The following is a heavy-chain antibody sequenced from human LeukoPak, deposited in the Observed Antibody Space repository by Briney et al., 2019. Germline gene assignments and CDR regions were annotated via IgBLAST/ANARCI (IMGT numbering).Heavy chain of an antibody. J-gene: IGHJ6*03. CDR2: IREDRSEK. CDR3: AELGITMIGGV. CDR1: GFTFSNYG. D-gene: IGHD3-10*02. V-gene: IGHV3-7*01. Sequence: GGSLRLSCADSGFTFSNYGMSWVRQAPGKGLEWVAHIREDRSEKYYLDSVEGRFTISRDNAKNSLYLQMNSLRAEDTAVYYCAELGITMIGGVWGKGTTVSIS.